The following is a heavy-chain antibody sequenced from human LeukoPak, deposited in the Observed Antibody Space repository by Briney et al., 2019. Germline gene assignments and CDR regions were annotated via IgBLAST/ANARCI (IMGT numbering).Heavy chain of an antibody. CDR3: ARGRKYCSSTSSCYAGDFDY. CDR1: GFTVSNNY. V-gene: IGHV3-66*01. CDR2: IYSGDNT. D-gene: IGHD2-2*01. Sequence: HSGGSLRLSCAASGFTVSNNYMSWVRQAAGKGLEWVSFIYSGDNTYYADSVKGRFTISRDNSRNTLYLQMNTLRAEDTAVYYCARGRKYCSSTSSCYAGDFDYWGQGTLVTVSS. J-gene: IGHJ4*02.